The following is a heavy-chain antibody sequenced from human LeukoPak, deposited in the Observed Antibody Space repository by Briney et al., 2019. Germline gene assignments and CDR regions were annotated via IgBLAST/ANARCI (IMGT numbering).Heavy chain of an antibody. D-gene: IGHD6-19*01. Sequence: GGSLRLSCSASGFTFRTYSMNWGRQAPGKGLDWVSSISTGSTYIFYGDSVKGRFTISRDDADNSLYLQMNSLRAEDTAVYYCARTRDSSGCFDFWGQGTLVTVSS. V-gene: IGHV3-21*01. CDR3: ARTRDSSGCFDF. J-gene: IGHJ4*02. CDR1: GFTFRTYS. CDR2: ISTGSTYI.